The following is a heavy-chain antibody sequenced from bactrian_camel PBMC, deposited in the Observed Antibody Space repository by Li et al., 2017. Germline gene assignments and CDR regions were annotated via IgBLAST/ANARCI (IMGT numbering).Heavy chain of an antibody. CDR1: GFNFSDYW. Sequence: HVQLVESGGGTVQPGGSLRLSCAASGFNFSDYWMYWVRQAPGKGLEWVAAIFVNSGTTYYTDSVKGRFSISGDKSKVTVYLQMNSLKLEDTAMYYCAATRLSILGTLSLRAPQYTYWGQGTQVTVS. CDR2: IFVNSGTT. CDR3: AATRLSILGTLSLRAPQYTY. V-gene: IGHV3S1*01. D-gene: IGHD5*01. J-gene: IGHJ4*01.